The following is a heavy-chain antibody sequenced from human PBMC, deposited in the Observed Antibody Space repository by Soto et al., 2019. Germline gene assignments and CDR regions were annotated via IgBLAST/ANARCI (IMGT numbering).Heavy chain of an antibody. J-gene: IGHJ4*02. CDR1: GFTFSSYA. CDR3: ARGPSSLTRFDY. CDR2: ISYDGSNK. D-gene: IGHD2-2*01. V-gene: IGHV3-30-3*01. Sequence: HPGGSLRLSCAASGFTFSSYAMHWVRQAPGKGLEWVAVISYDGSNKYYADSVKGRFTISRDNSKITLYLQMHSLRAEDTAVYYCARGPSSLTRFDYWGQGTLVTVSS.